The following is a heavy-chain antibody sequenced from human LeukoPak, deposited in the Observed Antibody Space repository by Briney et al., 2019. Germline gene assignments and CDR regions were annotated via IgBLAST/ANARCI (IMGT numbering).Heavy chain of an antibody. CDR2: ISGSGGST. CDR3: AKVHTYYYDSSGYFKWDAFDI. Sequence: GGSLRLSCAASGFTFSSYAMSWVRQAPGKGLEWVSAISGSGGSTYYADSVKGRFTISRDNSKNTLYLQMNSLRAEDTAVYYCAKVHTYYYDSSGYFKWDAFDIWGQGTMVTVSS. J-gene: IGHJ3*02. V-gene: IGHV3-23*01. CDR1: GFTFSSYA. D-gene: IGHD3-22*01.